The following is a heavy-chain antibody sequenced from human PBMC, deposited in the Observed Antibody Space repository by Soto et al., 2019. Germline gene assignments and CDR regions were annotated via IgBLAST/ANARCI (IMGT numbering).Heavy chain of an antibody. Sequence: EEQLVESGGGLVKPGWSLRLSCAASGFTFSTSIMNWVCLAPGTGLEWVSSITSSSSHMFYADSVKGRFTSSRDNARNSLYLQMNSLRAEDTAIYYCTTALGRVPTITWGQGTLVTVSS. J-gene: IGHJ4*02. CDR3: TTALGRVPTIT. CDR2: ITSSSSHM. D-gene: IGHD5-12*01. CDR1: GFTFSTSI. V-gene: IGHV3-21*06.